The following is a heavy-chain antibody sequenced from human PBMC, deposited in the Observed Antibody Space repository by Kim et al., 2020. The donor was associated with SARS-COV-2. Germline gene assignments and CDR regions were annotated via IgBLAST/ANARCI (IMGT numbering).Heavy chain of an antibody. D-gene: IGHD3-10*01. Sequence: NYAQKTQGRVTMTTDTSTSTAYMELRSLRSDDTAVYYCARGARLWFGIDYWGQGTLVTVSS. V-gene: IGHV1-18*01. CDR3: ARGARLWFGIDY. J-gene: IGHJ4*02.